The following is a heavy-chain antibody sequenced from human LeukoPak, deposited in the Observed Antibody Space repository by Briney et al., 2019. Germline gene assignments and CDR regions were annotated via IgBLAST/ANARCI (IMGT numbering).Heavy chain of an antibody. J-gene: IGHJ4*02. CDR2: IYSGGST. CDR3: ARDIRRGYSYGYGEY. D-gene: IGHD5-18*01. CDR1: GFTVSSNY. Sequence: PGGSLSLSCAASGFTVSSNYMSWVRQAPGKGLEWVSVIYSGGSTYYADSVKGRFTISRDNSKNTLYLQMNSLRAEDTAVYYCARDIRRGYSYGYGEYWGQGTLVTVSS. V-gene: IGHV3-53*01.